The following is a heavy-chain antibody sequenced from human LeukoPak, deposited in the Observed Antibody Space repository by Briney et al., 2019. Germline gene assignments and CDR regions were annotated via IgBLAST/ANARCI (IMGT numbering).Heavy chain of an antibody. V-gene: IGHV3-30*04. CDR3: ARGVSYDY. Sequence: AGGSLRLSCAAPGFTFSSYAMHWVRQAPGKGLEWVAVISYDGSNKYYADSVKGRFTISRDNSKNTLYLQMNSLRAEDTAVYYCARGVSYDYWGQGTLVTVSS. CDR2: ISYDGSNK. CDR1: GFTFSSYA. D-gene: IGHD3-10*01. J-gene: IGHJ4*02.